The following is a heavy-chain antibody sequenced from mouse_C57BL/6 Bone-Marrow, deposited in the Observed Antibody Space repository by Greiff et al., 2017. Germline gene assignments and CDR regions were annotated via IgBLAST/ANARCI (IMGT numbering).Heavy chain of an antibody. CDR1: GFNIKDYY. CDR3: ALYYGNHYYAMDY. V-gene: IGHV14-2*01. CDR2: IDPEDGET. J-gene: IGHJ4*01. D-gene: IGHD2-1*01. Sequence: EVQLVESGAELVKPGASVKLSCTASGFNIKDYYMHWVKQRTEQGLEWIGRIDPEDGETKYAPKFQGKATITADTSSNTAYLQLSSLTSEDTAVYYWALYYGNHYYAMDYWGQGTSVTVSS.